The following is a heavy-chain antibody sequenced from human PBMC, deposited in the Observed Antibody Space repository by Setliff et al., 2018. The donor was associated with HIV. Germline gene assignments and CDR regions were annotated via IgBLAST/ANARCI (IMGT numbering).Heavy chain of an antibody. CDR2: VYYTGTS. Sequence: LSLTCTVSGVSVSSGGYYWSWIRQHPGKGLEWIGYVYYTGTSYFNPSLKSRITISADTSKNHFSLKLGFVTAADTAVYYCARGESTTWDLAEYFQHWGHGTLVTVSS. D-gene: IGHD2-2*01. CDR3: ARGESTTWDLAEYFQH. J-gene: IGHJ1*01. CDR1: GVSVSSGGYY. V-gene: IGHV4-31*03.